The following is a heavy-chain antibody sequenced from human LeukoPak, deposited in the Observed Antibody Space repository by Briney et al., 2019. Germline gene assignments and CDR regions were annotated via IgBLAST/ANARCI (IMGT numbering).Heavy chain of an antibody. J-gene: IGHJ4*02. V-gene: IGHV1-69*04. CDR1: GDTFSNYA. CDR2: TIPIFDIS. D-gene: IGHD3-16*02. CDR3: ARDQYDSVWGSYRPYFDY. Sequence: SVKVSCKASGDTFSNYAINWVRQAPGQGLEWMGRTIPIFDISNYAQKFQGRVTITADKSTSTAYMELSSLRSEDTAVYYCARDQYDSVWGSYRPYFDYWGQGTLVTVSS.